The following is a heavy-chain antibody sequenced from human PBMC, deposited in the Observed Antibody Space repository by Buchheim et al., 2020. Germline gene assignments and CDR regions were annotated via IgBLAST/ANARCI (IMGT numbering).Heavy chain of an antibody. D-gene: IGHD1-26*01. V-gene: IGHV3-30*18. J-gene: IGHJ6*02. CDR3: AKDRVGSFTYYYAMDV. Sequence: QVQLVESGGGVVQPGRSLRLSCAASGFTFSSYGMHWVRQAPGKGLEWVAVISYDGSNKYYADSVKGRFTISRDNSKNTLYLQMNRLRAEDTAVYYCAKDRVGSFTYYYAMDVWGQGTT. CDR1: GFTFSSYG. CDR2: ISYDGSNK.